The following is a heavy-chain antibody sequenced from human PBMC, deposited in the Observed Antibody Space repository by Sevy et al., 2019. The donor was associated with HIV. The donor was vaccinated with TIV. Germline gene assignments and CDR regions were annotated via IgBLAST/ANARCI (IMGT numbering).Heavy chain of an antibody. J-gene: IGHJ3*02. CDR1: GFTFSSYA. D-gene: IGHD3-22*01. Sequence: GGSLRLSCAASGFTFSSYAMHWVRQAPGKGLEWVAFISYDGTNKYYADSVKGRFTISRDNSKNTPYLQMNSLRAEDTAAYYASLAVVGPWGAFYIWGQGTMVTVSS. CDR2: ISYDGTNK. CDR3: SLAVVGPWGAFYI. V-gene: IGHV3-30-3*01.